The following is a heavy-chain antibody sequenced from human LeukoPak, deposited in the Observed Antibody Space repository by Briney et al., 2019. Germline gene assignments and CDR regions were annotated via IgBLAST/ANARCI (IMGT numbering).Heavy chain of an antibody. CDR1: EFTFSSYW. Sequence: GGSLRLSCAASEFTFSSYWMSWVRQAPGKGLEWVANIKQDGSEKYYVDSVKGRFTISRDNAKNSLYLQMNSLRAEDTAVYYCARDLDSSGWYGYYYYYYGMDVWGQGTTVTVSS. CDR2: IKQDGSEK. D-gene: IGHD6-19*01. CDR3: ARDLDSSGWYGYYYYYYGMDV. V-gene: IGHV3-7*01. J-gene: IGHJ6*02.